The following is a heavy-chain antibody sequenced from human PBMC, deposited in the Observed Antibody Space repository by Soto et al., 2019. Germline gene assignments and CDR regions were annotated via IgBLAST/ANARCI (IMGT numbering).Heavy chain of an antibody. CDR1: GGSISSSHW. CDR3: ARVVLTITRGAFDA. D-gene: IGHD3-9*01. J-gene: IGHJ3*01. CDR2: IPHSGTS. Sequence: HVQLQESGPGLVKPSGTLSLTCAVSGGSISSSHWWTWVRQSPGKGLEYIGGIPHSGTSNSNPSLKSRVTLSVDKSKNHFSLTLTSVTAADTAVYYCARVVLTITRGAFDARGQGTLVIVSS. V-gene: IGHV4-4*02.